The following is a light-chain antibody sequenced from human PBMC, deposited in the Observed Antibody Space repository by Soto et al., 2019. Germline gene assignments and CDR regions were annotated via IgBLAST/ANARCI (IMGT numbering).Light chain of an antibody. Sequence: EKVMTQSPATLSMSPGERATLSCRASQSVSSYLAWYQQKPGQAPRLLIYGASTRATGIPARFSGSGSGTELTLTISSLQSEDFAVHYCQQYNNWPSWTFGQGTKVEIK. CDR2: GAS. J-gene: IGKJ1*01. CDR1: QSVSSY. CDR3: QQYNNWPSWT. V-gene: IGKV3-15*01.